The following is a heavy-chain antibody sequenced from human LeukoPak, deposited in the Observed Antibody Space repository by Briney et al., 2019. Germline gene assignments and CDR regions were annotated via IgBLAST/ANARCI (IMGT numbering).Heavy chain of an antibody. CDR3: ARHGDSSSLYYFDY. J-gene: IGHJ4*02. D-gene: IGHD6-13*01. CDR2: IYYSGST. V-gene: IGHV4-59*08. Sequence: PSETLSLTCTVSGGSISSYYWSWIRQPPGKGLEWIGYIYYSGSTNYNPTLKSRVTISVDTSKNQFSLKLSSVTAADTAVYYCARHGDSSSLYYFDYWGQGTLVTVSS. CDR1: GGSISSYY.